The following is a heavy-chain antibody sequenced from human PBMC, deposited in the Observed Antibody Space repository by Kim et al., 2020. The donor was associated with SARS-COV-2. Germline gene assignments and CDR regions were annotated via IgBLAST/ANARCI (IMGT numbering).Heavy chain of an antibody. CDR3: AREGAVAGHIDY. D-gene: IGHD6-19*01. CDR2: IYSAGST. J-gene: IGHJ4*02. V-gene: IGHV3-53*01. Sequence: GGSLRLSCVASGFTVSTNNMNWVRQAPGKGLEWVSLIYSAGSTYYADSVTGRFTISRDNSKNTLYLQMNSLRAEDTAMYYCAREGAVAGHIDYWGQGTLVTGST. CDR1: GFTVSTNN.